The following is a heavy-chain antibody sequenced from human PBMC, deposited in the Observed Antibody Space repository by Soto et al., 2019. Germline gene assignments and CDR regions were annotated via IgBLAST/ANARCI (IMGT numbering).Heavy chain of an antibody. CDR2: ISAYNGNT. V-gene: IGHV1-18*01. D-gene: IGHD6-6*01. CDR1: GYTFTSYG. Sequence: ASVKVSCKASGYTFTSYGISWVRQAPGQGLEWMGWISAYNGNTNYAQKLQGRVTMTTDTSTSTAYMELRSLRSDDTAVYYCARVKAARSHYYYSGMDVWGQGTTVTVSS. CDR3: ARVKAARSHYYYSGMDV. J-gene: IGHJ6*02.